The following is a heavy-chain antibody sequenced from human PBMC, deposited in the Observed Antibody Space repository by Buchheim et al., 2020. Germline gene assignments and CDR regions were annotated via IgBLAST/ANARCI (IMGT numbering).Heavy chain of an antibody. CDR1: GYTFNNAW. V-gene: IGHV3-15*04. CDR2: IVSRTDGGTT. J-gene: IGHJ4*02. D-gene: IGHD1-26*01. CDR3: ATDPEWGH. Sequence: EVQLVESGGGLVKPGGSLRLSCAVSGYTFNNAWMSWVRQAPGKGLEWVGRIVSRTDGGTTDYAAPVKGRFTISRDDSKSTRYLQMNSLRTEDTAVYYCATDPEWGHWGQGTL.